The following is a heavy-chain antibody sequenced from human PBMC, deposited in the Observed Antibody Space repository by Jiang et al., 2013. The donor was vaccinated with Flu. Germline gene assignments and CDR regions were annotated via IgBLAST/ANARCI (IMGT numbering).Heavy chain of an antibody. CDR1: GLSLSTSGVG. J-gene: IGHJ4*02. V-gene: IGHV2-5*02. D-gene: IGHD2-15*01. CDR2: IYWDDDK. Sequence: KPTQTLTLTCTFSGLSLSTSGVGVGWIRQPPGKALEWLALIYWDDDKRYSPSLKSRLTITKDTSKNQVVLIMTNMDPVDTATYYCAHSSGVVVVMEPYYFDYWGQGTLVTVSS. CDR3: AHSSGVVVVMEPYYFDY.